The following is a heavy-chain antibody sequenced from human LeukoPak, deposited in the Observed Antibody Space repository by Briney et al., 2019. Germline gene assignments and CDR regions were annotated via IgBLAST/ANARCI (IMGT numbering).Heavy chain of an antibody. D-gene: IGHD3-22*01. CDR3: ATPHDATAYYYDSSGYFY. CDR1: GYSFTNYW. Sequence: GESLKISCKGSGYSFTNYWIGWVRQMPGKGLEWMGIIHPGDSGTRYSPSFQGQVTISADKSITTAYLQWSSLKASDTAMYYCATPHDATAYYYDSSGYFYWGQGTLVTVSS. V-gene: IGHV5-51*01. CDR2: IHPGDSGT. J-gene: IGHJ4*02.